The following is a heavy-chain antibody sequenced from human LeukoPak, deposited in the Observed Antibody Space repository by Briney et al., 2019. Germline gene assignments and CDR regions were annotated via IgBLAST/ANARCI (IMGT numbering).Heavy chain of an antibody. D-gene: IGHD3-22*01. Sequence: PGGSLRLSCAASGFTVSNKYMTWVRQAPGKGLEWVSLIYSDGRTYYADSVKGRCTISRDNSKNTLYLQMNSLRVEDTAVYYCARGLFLSGYLDAFDIWGXGTVVTVSX. V-gene: IGHV3-53*01. CDR2: IYSDGRT. CDR3: ARGLFLSGYLDAFDI. CDR1: GFTVSNKY. J-gene: IGHJ3*02.